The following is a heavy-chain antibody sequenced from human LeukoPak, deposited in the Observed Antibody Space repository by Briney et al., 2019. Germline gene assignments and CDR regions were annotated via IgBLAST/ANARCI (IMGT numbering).Heavy chain of an antibody. J-gene: IGHJ5*02. Sequence: ASVKVSCKASGYTFTGYHMHWVRQAPGQGLEWMGRINPNSGGTNYAQKFQGRVTMTRDTSISTAYMELSRLRSDDTAVYYCAREQDIVVVPAGLDPWGQGTLVTVSS. CDR2: INPNSGGT. V-gene: IGHV1-2*06. CDR3: AREQDIVVVPAGLDP. D-gene: IGHD2-2*01. CDR1: GYTFTGYH.